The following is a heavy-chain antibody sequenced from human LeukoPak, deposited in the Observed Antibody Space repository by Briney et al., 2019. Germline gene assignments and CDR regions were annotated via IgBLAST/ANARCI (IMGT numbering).Heavy chain of an antibody. Sequence: ASVKVSCKASGYTFTRYYMHWVRQAPGQGLEWMGWINPNSGGTNYAQKFQGRVTMTRDTSISTAYMELSSLRSEDTAVYYCARGSVPYSSSWYYYYMDVWGKGTTVTVSS. V-gene: IGHV1-2*02. J-gene: IGHJ6*03. CDR2: INPNSGGT. CDR3: ARGSVPYSSSWYYYYMDV. D-gene: IGHD6-13*01. CDR1: GYTFTRYY.